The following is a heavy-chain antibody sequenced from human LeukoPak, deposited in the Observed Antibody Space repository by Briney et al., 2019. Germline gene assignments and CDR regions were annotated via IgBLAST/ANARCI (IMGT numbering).Heavy chain of an antibody. Sequence: PGGSLRLSCAASGFTFSSDDMHWVRQATGKGVEWVSAIGTAGDTYYPGSVKGRFTISRENAKNSLYLQMNSLRAGDTAVYYCARSIAVAGSAELDYWGQGTLVTVSS. CDR3: ARSIAVAGSAELDY. D-gene: IGHD6-19*01. V-gene: IGHV3-13*01. CDR1: GFTFSSDD. CDR2: IGTAGDT. J-gene: IGHJ4*02.